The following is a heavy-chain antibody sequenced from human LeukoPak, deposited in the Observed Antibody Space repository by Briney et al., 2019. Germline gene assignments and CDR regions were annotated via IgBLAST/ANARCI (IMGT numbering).Heavy chain of an antibody. Sequence: ASVKVSCKASGYTFTSYYMHWVRQAPGQGLEWMGWISVYNGNTNYAQKFQGRVTMTSDTSTSTAYMEVRSLRSDDTAVYYCARSGGAFDYWGQGTLVTVSS. D-gene: IGHD3-10*01. J-gene: IGHJ4*02. CDR2: ISVYNGNT. V-gene: IGHV1-18*04. CDR1: GYTFTSYY. CDR3: ARSGGAFDY.